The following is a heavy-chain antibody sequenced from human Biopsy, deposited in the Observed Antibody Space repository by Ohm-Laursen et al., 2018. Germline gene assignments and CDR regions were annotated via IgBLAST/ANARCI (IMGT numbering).Heavy chain of an antibody. J-gene: IGHJ4*02. CDR2: ISDSGGST. D-gene: IGHD3-10*02. V-gene: IGHV3-23*01. CDR3: AKDVFGGFSGSTDYYAYYFDS. Sequence: SLRLSCAASGFTFSSYWMSWVRQAPGKGLVWVSGISDSGGSTHYADSVKGRFSISRDTSKNTLYLQMNSLRAEDTAVYYCAKDVFGGFSGSTDYYAYYFDSWGQGTLVTVSS. CDR1: GFTFSSYW.